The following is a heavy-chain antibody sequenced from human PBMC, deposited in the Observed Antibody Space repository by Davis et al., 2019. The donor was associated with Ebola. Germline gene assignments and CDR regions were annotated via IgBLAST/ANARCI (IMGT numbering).Heavy chain of an antibody. Sequence: MPSETLSLTCTVSGGSISSYYWSWIRQPPGKGLEWIGYIYYSGSTNYNPSLKSRVTISVDTSKNQFSLKLSSVTAADTAVYYCARSITMIVVGYFDYWGQGTLVTVSS. CDR1: GGSISSYY. J-gene: IGHJ4*02. V-gene: IGHV4-59*01. CDR2: IYYSGST. CDR3: ARSITMIVVGYFDY. D-gene: IGHD3-22*01.